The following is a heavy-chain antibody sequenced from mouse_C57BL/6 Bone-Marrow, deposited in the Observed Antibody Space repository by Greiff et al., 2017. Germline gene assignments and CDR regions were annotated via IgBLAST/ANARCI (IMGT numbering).Heavy chain of an antibody. Sequence: QVQLQQPGAELVKPGASVKMSCKASGYTFTSYWITWVKQRPGQGLEWIGDIYPGSGSTNYNEKFKSKATLTVDTSSSTAYMQLSSLTSEDSAVYYCARGAQLYGSSSSYFDYWGQGTTLTVSS. V-gene: IGHV1-55*01. CDR1: GYTFTSYW. J-gene: IGHJ2*01. CDR2: IYPGSGST. D-gene: IGHD1-1*01. CDR3: ARGAQLYGSSSSYFDY.